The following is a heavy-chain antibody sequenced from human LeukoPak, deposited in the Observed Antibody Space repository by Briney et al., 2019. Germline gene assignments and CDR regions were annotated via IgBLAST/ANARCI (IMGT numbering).Heavy chain of an antibody. CDR2: IIPIFGTA. J-gene: IGHJ4*02. CDR3: ARGSCSSTSCYLNLDY. Sequence: SVKVSCKASGGTFSSYAISWVRQAPGQGLEWMGGIIPIFGTANYAQKFQGRVTITTDESTSTAYMELSRLRSDDTAVYYCARGSCSSTSCYLNLDYWGQGTLVTASS. V-gene: IGHV1-69*05. D-gene: IGHD2-2*01. CDR1: GGTFSSYA.